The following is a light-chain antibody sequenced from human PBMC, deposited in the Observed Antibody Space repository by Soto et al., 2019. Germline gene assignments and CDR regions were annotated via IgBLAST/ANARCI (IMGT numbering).Light chain of an antibody. CDR3: CSYAGSYV. CDR1: SSDVGANNY. V-gene: IGLV2-11*01. J-gene: IGLJ1*01. CDR2: DVS. Sequence: QSVLTQPRSVSGSPGHSVTISCTGTSSDVGANNYVSWYQQHPGKAPKLMIHDVSERPSGVPDRFSGSKSGNTASLTISGLQAEDEADYYCCSYAGSYVFGDGTKLTVL.